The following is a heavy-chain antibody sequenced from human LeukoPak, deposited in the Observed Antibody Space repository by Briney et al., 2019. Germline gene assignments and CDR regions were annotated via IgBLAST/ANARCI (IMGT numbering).Heavy chain of an antibody. Sequence: GGSLRLSCAASGCTFSSYSMNWVRQAPGKGLEWVSSISSSSSYIYYADSVKGRFTISRDNAKNSLYLQMNSLRAEDTAVYYCARSSGNSEVGFPFLFDPWGQGTLVTVSS. D-gene: IGHD4-23*01. CDR2: ISSSSSYI. CDR1: GCTFSSYS. CDR3: ARSSGNSEVGFPFLFDP. V-gene: IGHV3-21*04. J-gene: IGHJ5*02.